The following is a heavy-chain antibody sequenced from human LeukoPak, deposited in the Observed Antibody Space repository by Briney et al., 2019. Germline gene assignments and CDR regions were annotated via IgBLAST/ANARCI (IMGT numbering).Heavy chain of an antibody. Sequence: SQTLSHTCAISGDSVSSNSAAWNWIRQSPSRGLEWLGRTYYRSKWYNDYAVSVKSRITINPDTSKNQFSLQLNSVTPEDTAVYYCARAYSGYDYPLYYYGMDVWGQGTTVTVSS. CDR2: TYYRSKWYN. CDR1: GDSVSSNSAA. CDR3: ARAYSGYDYPLYYYGMDV. D-gene: IGHD5-12*01. J-gene: IGHJ6*02. V-gene: IGHV6-1*01.